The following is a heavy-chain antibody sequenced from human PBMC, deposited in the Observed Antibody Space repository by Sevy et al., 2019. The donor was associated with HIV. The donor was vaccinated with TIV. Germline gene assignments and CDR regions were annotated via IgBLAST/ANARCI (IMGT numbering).Heavy chain of an antibody. Sequence: GGSLRLSCAASGFSFSSYGMHWVRQAPGKGLEWVAFIRYDGSNKYYADSVKGRFTISRDNSKNTLYLQMNSLRAEDTAVYYCAKEGRDYSGYDRYYFDYWGQGTLVTVSS. CDR1: GFSFSSYG. D-gene: IGHD5-12*01. V-gene: IGHV3-30*02. J-gene: IGHJ4*02. CDR2: IRYDGSNK. CDR3: AKEGRDYSGYDRYYFDY.